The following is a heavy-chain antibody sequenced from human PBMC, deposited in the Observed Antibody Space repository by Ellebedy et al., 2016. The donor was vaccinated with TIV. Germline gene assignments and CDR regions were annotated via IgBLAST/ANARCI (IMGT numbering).Heavy chain of an antibody. CDR2: IYSGGSA. CDR3: TTDADGMTGTTGGY. D-gene: IGHD1-7*01. CDR1: GFTVSSNY. J-gene: IGHJ4*02. Sequence: GGSLRLSCAASGFTVSSNYMSWVRQAPGKGLEWVSVIYSGGSAYYADSVKGRFTISRDNSKNTLYLQMNSLKTEDTAVYYCTTDADGMTGTTGGYWGQGTLVTVSS. V-gene: IGHV3-66*01.